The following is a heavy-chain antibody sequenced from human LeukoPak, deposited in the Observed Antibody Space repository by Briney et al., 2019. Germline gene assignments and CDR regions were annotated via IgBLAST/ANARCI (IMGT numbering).Heavy chain of an antibody. CDR1: GFTFSSYA. D-gene: IGHD3-9*01. Sequence: GGSLRLSCAASGFTFSSYAMSWVRQAPGKGLEWVSAISGSGGSTYYADSVKDRFTISRDNSKNTLYLQMNSLRAEDTAVYYCAKDSDILTGYPISWGQGTLVTVSS. V-gene: IGHV3-23*01. CDR3: AKDSDILTGYPIS. J-gene: IGHJ4*02. CDR2: ISGSGGST.